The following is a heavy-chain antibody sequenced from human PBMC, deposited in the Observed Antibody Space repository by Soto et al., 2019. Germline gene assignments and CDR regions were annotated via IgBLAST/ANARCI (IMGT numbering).Heavy chain of an antibody. CDR2: IIPILGIA. Sequence: QVQLVQSGAEVKKPGSSVKVSCKASGGTFSSYTISWVRQAPGQGLEWMGRIIPILGIANYAQKFQGRVTIAADKSTSTAYMELSSLRSEDTAVYYCASNKEAGPGGSAFDIWGQGTMVTVSS. V-gene: IGHV1-69*02. CDR3: ASNKEAGPGGSAFDI. D-gene: IGHD6-13*01. CDR1: GGTFSSYT. J-gene: IGHJ3*02.